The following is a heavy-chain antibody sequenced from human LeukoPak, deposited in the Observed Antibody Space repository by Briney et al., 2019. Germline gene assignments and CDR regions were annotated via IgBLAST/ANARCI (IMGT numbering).Heavy chain of an antibody. CDR1: GFTFNIYG. V-gene: IGHV3-23*01. J-gene: IGHJ5*01. Sequence: RGSLRLSCAASGFTFNIYGINWVRQAPGKGLEWVSGISGSGVSTDYADSVNGRFTTSRDNSKNMVYLQMNTLRAEDTATYYCAKDRGPYIRIDNNWLPPWGQRSPVTLSS. D-gene: IGHD3-10*02. CDR2: ISGSGVST. CDR3: AKDRGPYIRIDNNWLPP.